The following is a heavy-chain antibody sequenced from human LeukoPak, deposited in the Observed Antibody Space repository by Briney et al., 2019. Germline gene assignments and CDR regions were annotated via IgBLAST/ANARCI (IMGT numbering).Heavy chain of an antibody. D-gene: IGHD3-16*02. Sequence: PSETLSLTCTVSGGSISSYYWSWIRQPPGKGLEWIGYIYYSGSTNYNPSLKSRVTISVDTSKNQFSPKLSSVTAADTAVYYCARGLYDYVWGSYRENYYFDYWGQGTLVTVSS. V-gene: IGHV4-59*01. CDR2: IYYSGST. CDR3: ARGLYDYVWGSYRENYYFDY. CDR1: GGSISSYY. J-gene: IGHJ4*02.